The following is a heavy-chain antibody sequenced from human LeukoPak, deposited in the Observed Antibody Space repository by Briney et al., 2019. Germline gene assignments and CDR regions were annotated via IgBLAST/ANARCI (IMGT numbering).Heavy chain of an antibody. J-gene: IGHJ4*02. D-gene: IGHD4-17*01. Sequence: GGSLRLSCTASGFTLSSYEMSWIRQAPGKGLEWVSSIDYSGGETHYADSVKGRFTISRDNSKNTLYLQLSSLRGDDTAVYYCAKSPGEKTTVTLYFDYWGQGTLVTVSS. V-gene: IGHV3-23*01. CDR2: IDYSGGET. CDR1: GFTLSSYE. CDR3: AKSPGEKTTVTLYFDY.